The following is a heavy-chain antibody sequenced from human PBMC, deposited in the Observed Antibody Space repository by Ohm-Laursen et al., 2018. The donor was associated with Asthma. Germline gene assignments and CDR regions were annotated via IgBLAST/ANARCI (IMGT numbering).Heavy chain of an antibody. CDR2: IYYSGST. J-gene: IGHJ4*02. Sequence: GTLSLTCTVSGGSISSYYWSWIRQPPGKGLEWIGYIYYSGSTNYNPSLKSRVTISVDTSKNQFSLKLSSVTAADTAVYFCARRNRDRSGYYYVDYWGQGTLVTVSS. D-gene: IGHD3-22*01. CDR1: GGSISSYY. V-gene: IGHV4-59*08. CDR3: ARRNRDRSGYYYVDY.